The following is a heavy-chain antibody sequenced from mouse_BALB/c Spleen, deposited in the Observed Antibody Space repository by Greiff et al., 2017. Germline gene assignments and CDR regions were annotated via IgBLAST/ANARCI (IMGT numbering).Heavy chain of an antibody. CDR1: GFNIKDTY. CDR2: IDPANGNT. CDR3: ARKGYDYDGGYAMDY. V-gene: IGHV14-3*02. D-gene: IGHD2-4*01. J-gene: IGHJ4*01. Sequence: EVQLQQSGAELVKPGASVTLSCTASGFNIKDTYMHWVKQRPEQGLEWIGRIDPANGNTKYDPKFQGKATITADTSSNTAYLQLSSLTSEDTAVYYCARKGYDYDGGYAMDYWGQGTSVTVSS.